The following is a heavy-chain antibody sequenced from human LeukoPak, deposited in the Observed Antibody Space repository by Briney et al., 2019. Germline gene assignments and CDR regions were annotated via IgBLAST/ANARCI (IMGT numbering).Heavy chain of an antibody. V-gene: IGHV4-30-4*01. Sequence: SETLSLTCTVSGGSISSGDYHWNWIRQPPGKGLEWIGFIHDSGSTLYNPSLKSRIIISRDVSRNQFSLQLTSVTAADTAVYYCARGFGSGNYYYGWFDPWGQGALVTVSS. CDR2: IHDSGST. D-gene: IGHD3-10*01. CDR3: ARGFGSGNYYYGWFDP. J-gene: IGHJ5*02. CDR1: GGSISSGDYH.